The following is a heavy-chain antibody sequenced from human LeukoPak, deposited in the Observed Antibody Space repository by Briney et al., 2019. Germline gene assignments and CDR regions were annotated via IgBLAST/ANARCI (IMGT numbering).Heavy chain of an antibody. J-gene: IGHJ4*02. Sequence: SETLSLTCTVSSGSISSSTYYWGWIRQPPGKGLEWIGDISYNGRTNYTPSFKSRVTISVDTSKNQFSLKLRFVTASDTAVYYCARQDIVATIDYWGQGTLITVSS. V-gene: IGHV4-39*01. D-gene: IGHD5-12*01. CDR1: SGSISSSTYY. CDR3: ARQDIVATIDY. CDR2: ISYNGRT.